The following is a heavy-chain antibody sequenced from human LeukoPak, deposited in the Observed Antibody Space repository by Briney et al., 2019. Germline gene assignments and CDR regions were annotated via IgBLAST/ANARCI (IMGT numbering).Heavy chain of an antibody. Sequence: PGGSLRLSCAASGFTFSSFGMNWVRQAPGKGLEWVSYISGGADIVYYAESVKGRFTIARDNAKNSLYLQMSSLRAEDTAVYYCARAHDYWGQGTLVTVSS. CDR2: ISGGADIV. CDR3: ARAHDY. J-gene: IGHJ4*02. V-gene: IGHV3-48*03. CDR1: GFTFSSFG.